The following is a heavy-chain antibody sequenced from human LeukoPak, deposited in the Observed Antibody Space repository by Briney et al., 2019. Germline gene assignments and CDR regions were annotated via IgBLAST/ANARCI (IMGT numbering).Heavy chain of an antibody. D-gene: IGHD3-3*01. V-gene: IGHV2-5*02. CDR2: IYWDDDK. CDR3: AHSSSLPYYDFWSGSPTSLHFDY. Sequence: SGPTLVNPTQTLTLTCTFSGFSLSTSGVGVGWIRQPPGKALEWLALIYWDDDKRYSPSLKSRLTITKDTSKNQVVLTMTNMDPVDTATYYCAHSSSLPYYDFWSGSPTSLHFDYWGQGTLVTVSS. J-gene: IGHJ4*02. CDR1: GFSLSTSGVG.